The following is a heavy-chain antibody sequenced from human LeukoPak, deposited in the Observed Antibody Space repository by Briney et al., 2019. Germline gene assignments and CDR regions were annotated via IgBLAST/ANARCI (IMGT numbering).Heavy chain of an antibody. V-gene: IGHV4-39*01. J-gene: IGHJ3*02. CDR2: IYYSGGT. D-gene: IGHD2-15*01. Sequence: SETLSLTCTVSGGSISSSSYYWGWIRQPPGKGMEWIGSIYYSGGTYYYPSLKSRVTISVDTSKNQFSLKLTSVTAADTAVYYCARHSLPYCSGGTCYGDNDAFDIWGRGTMVTISS. CDR3: ARHSLPYCSGGTCYGDNDAFDI. CDR1: GGSISSSSYY.